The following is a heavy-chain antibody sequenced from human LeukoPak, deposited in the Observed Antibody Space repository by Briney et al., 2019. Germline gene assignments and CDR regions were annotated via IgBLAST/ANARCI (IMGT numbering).Heavy chain of an antibody. CDR2: IYPGDSDT. Sequence: GESLKISCKGSGYSFTSYWIGWVRQMPGKGLEWMGIIYPGDSDTRYSPSFQGQVTISADKSISTAYLQWSSLKALDTAMYYCARLSGDSSGYYILGAFDIWGQGTMVTVSS. D-gene: IGHD3-22*01. CDR1: GYSFTSYW. CDR3: ARLSGDSSGYYILGAFDI. J-gene: IGHJ3*02. V-gene: IGHV5-51*01.